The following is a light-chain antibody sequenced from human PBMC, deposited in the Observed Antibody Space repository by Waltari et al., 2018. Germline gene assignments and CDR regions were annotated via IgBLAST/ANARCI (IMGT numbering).Light chain of an antibody. CDR3: QQYDISPLT. Sequence: EIVLTHSPGTLSLSSGAEATLSCRTSQTIRTTYLAWYQQKPGQAPTLRIYGTFTRATGIPDRFTGSGSGTDFSLTISSLEPEDFATYYCQQYDISPLTFGGGTKVEIK. CDR1: QTIRTTY. J-gene: IGKJ4*01. CDR2: GTF. V-gene: IGKV3-20*01.